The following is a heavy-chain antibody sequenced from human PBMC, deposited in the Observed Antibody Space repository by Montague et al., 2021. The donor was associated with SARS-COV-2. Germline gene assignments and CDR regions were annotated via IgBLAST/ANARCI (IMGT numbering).Heavy chain of an antibody. Sequence: CAISGDSVSSKRVARKWNRQTPASGLQWLGRTYYRSKWNNDYAVSVKSRITINPDTSKNQFSLQLNSVTPEDTAVYYCARGGSWLYYFDYWGQGTLVTVSS. CDR2: TYYRSKWNN. CDR3: ARGGSWLYYFDY. J-gene: IGHJ4*02. V-gene: IGHV6-1*01. D-gene: IGHD6-13*01. CDR1: GDSVSSKRVA.